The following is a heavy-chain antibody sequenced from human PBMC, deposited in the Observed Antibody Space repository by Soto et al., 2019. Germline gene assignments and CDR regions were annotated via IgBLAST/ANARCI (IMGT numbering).Heavy chain of an antibody. CDR1: GYTFTSYG. D-gene: IGHD3-22*01. CDR3: ARSNKLHYYDSSGSASIDY. J-gene: IGHJ4*02. V-gene: IGHV1-69*13. Sequence: SVNVSCKASGYTFTSYGISWVRQAPGQGLEWMGGIIPIFGTANYAQKFQGRVTITADESTSTAYMELSSLRSEDTAVYYCARSNKLHYYDSSGSASIDYWGQGTPVTVSS. CDR2: IIPIFGTA.